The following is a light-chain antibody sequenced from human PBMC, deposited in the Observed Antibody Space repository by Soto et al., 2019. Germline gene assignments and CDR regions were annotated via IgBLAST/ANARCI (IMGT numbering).Light chain of an antibody. J-gene: IGKJ4*01. Sequence: DIQMTQSPSTLSASVGDRVTITCRASQSVSSWLAWYQQKPGKAPKLLIYDASRLESGVPSRFSGSGSGTECTLTISSLQPDDFASYHCQQYNTYFLTFGGGTKVEIK. CDR1: QSVSSW. CDR2: DAS. CDR3: QQYNTYFLT. V-gene: IGKV1-5*01.